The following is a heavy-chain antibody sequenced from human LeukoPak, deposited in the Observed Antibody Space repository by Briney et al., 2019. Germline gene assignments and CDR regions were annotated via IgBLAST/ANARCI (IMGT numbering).Heavy chain of an antibody. CDR2: ISSSSSYI. D-gene: IGHD1-7*01. J-gene: IGHJ4*02. Sequence: GGSLRLSCAASGFTFSGYSMNWVRQAPGKGLEWVSSISSSSSYIYYADSVKGRFTISRDNAKNSLYLQMNSLRAEDTAVYYCARDGGGLELRGEVRTFDYWGQGTLVTISS. CDR3: ARDGGGLELRGEVRTFDY. V-gene: IGHV3-21*01. CDR1: GFTFSGYS.